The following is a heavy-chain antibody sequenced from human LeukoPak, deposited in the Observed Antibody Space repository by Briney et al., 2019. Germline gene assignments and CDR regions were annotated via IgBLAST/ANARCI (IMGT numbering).Heavy chain of an antibody. V-gene: IGHV3-30*02. CDR3: AKDRITMVRGAEYYFDY. CDR1: GFTFSSYG. CDR2: IRYDGSNK. Sequence: QPGGSLRLSCAASGFTFSSYGMHWVRQAPGKGLEWVAFIRYDGSNKYYADSVKGRFTISRDNSKNTLYLQMNSLRAEDTAVYYCAKDRITMVRGAEYYFDYWGQGTLVTVSS. J-gene: IGHJ4*02. D-gene: IGHD3-10*01.